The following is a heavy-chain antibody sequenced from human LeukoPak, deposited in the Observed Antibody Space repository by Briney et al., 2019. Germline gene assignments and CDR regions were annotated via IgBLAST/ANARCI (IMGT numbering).Heavy chain of an antibody. CDR3: AREKIYTIVPAATPFDY. Sequence: SETLSLTCTVSGGSISSYYWSWIRQPPGKGLEWIGYIYYSGSTNYNPSLKSRVTISVDTSKNQFSLKLSSVTAADTGVYYCAREKIYTIVPAATPFDYWGQGTLVTVSS. D-gene: IGHD2-2*01. CDR2: IYYSGST. CDR1: GGSISSYY. J-gene: IGHJ4*02. V-gene: IGHV4-59*12.